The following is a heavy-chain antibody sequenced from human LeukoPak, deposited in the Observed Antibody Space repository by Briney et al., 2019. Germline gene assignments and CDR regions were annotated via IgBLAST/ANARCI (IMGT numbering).Heavy chain of an antibody. Sequence: LETLSLTCTVSGGSISSSSYYWGWIRQPPGKGLEWIGSIYYSGSTYYNPSLKSRVTISVDTSKNQFSLKLSSVTAADTAVYYCASLGYPPFDYWGQGTLVTVSS. V-gene: IGHV4-39*01. CDR3: ASLGYPPFDY. J-gene: IGHJ4*02. D-gene: IGHD2-15*01. CDR2: IYYSGST. CDR1: GGSISSSSYY.